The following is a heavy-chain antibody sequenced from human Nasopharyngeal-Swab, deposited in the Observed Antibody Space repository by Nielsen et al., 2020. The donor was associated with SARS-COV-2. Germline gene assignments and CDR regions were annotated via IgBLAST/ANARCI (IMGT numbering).Heavy chain of an antibody. D-gene: IGHD3-3*02. CDR1: AFSFSSFE. V-gene: IGHV3-48*03. CDR3: AGRGISVSGDYYYYMDV. CDR2: ISASGSFK. Sequence: GGSLRLSSAASAFSFSSFEVNWVRQAPGKGLEWISYISASGSFKYYADSVKGRFTISRDNARKSLYLQMDSLRGEDTGVYYCAGRGISVSGDYYYYMDVWGKGTPVTVSS. J-gene: IGHJ6*03.